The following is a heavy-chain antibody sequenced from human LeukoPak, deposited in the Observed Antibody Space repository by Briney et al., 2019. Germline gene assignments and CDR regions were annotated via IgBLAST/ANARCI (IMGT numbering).Heavy chain of an antibody. CDR1: GGSFSGYY. V-gene: IGHV4-34*01. CDR2: ITHSGST. CDR3: ARLWFGAKIIDY. D-gene: IGHD3-10*01. Sequence: PSETLSLTCAVYGGSFSGYYWSWIRQPPGKGLEWIGEITHSGSTNYNPSLKSRVTISVDTSKNQFSLKLSSVTAADTAVYYCARLWFGAKIIDYWGQGTLVTVSS. J-gene: IGHJ4*02.